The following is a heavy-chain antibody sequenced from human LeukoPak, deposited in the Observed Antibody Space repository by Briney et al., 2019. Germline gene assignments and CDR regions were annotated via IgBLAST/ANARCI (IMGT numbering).Heavy chain of an antibody. V-gene: IGHV3-11*06. CDR3: ARSPRSKESNPHYYYYYGMDV. Sequence: GGSLRLSCAASGFTFSDYYMSWTRQAPGKGLEWVSYISSSSSYTNYADSVKGRFTISRDNAKNSLYLQMNSLRAEDTAVYYCARSPRSKESNPHYYYYYGMDVWGQGTTVTVSS. CDR2: ISSSSSYT. J-gene: IGHJ6*02. D-gene: IGHD2/OR15-2a*01. CDR1: GFTFSDYY.